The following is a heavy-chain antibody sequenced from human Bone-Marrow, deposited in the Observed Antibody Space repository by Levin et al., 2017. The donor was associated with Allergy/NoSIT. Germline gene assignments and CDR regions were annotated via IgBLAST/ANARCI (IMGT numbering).Heavy chain of an antibody. CDR1: GVTVSSTF. D-gene: IGHD5-24*01. CDR2: IYSGGST. V-gene: IGHV3-53*01. Sequence: AGGSLRLFCAASGVTVSSTFMSWVRQAPGRGLEWLSIIYSGGSTYYADSVKGRFTISRGTSKNTLFLQMNSLRVEDTAVYYCARGGYNDAFDIWGQGTMVTVSS. J-gene: IGHJ3*02. CDR3: ARGGYNDAFDI.